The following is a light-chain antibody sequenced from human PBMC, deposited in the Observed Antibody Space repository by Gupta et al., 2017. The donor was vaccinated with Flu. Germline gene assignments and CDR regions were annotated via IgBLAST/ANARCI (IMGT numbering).Light chain of an antibody. CDR1: SSNIGTNY. Sequence: QSVLTQPPSVSAAPGQKVIISCSGSSSNIGTNYVSWYQQLPGTAPKLLIYYNDKRPSGIPDRFSGSKSGTSATLCITGLQTGDEADYYCGTWDSILSAVVFGGGTKMTVL. CDR2: YND. V-gene: IGLV1-51*01. J-gene: IGLJ2*01. CDR3: GTWDSILSAVV.